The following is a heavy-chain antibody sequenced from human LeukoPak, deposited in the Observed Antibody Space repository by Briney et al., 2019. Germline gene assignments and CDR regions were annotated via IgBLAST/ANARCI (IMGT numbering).Heavy chain of an antibody. D-gene: IGHD2/OR15-2a*01. Sequence: PSETLSLTCTVSGGSISSYYWSWTRQPPGKGLEWIAYISDIGSINYNPSLKSLVTITLDTSKNQFSLKLSSVTAADTAVYYCAGHHPRNTVDFWGQGTLVTVSS. CDR1: GGSISSYY. CDR3: AGHHPRNTVDF. J-gene: IGHJ4*02. CDR2: ISDIGSI. V-gene: IGHV4-59*08.